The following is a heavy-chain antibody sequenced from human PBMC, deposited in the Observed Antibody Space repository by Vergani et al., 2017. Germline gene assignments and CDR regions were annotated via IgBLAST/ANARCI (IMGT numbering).Heavy chain of an antibody. V-gene: IGHV4-61*02. J-gene: IGHJ5*02. D-gene: IGHD6-13*01. Sequence: QVQLQESGPGLVRPSQTLALTCTVSGGSISSGNYYWSWIRQPAGKGLEWIGRIYTSGSTYYNPSLKSRVTISVDTSKNQFSLKLSSVTAADTAVYYCARIXSSSWYQKTNWFDPWGQGTLVTVSS. CDR3: ARIXSSSWYQKTNWFDP. CDR2: IYTSGST. CDR1: GGSISSGNYY.